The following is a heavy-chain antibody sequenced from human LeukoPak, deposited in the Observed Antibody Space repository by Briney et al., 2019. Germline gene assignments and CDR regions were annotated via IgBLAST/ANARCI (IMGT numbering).Heavy chain of an antibody. V-gene: IGHV3-30*02. J-gene: IGHJ6*03. D-gene: IGHD2-21*02. Sequence: GGSLRLSRAASGFTFSSFGMNWVRQAPGKGLEWVAFIRYDGSNKYYADSVKGRFTISRDNSKNTLYLQMNSLRAEDTALYYCAKDGRDNYYYMDVWGKGTTVTISS. CDR2: IRYDGSNK. CDR1: GFTFSSFG. CDR3: AKDGRDNYYYMDV.